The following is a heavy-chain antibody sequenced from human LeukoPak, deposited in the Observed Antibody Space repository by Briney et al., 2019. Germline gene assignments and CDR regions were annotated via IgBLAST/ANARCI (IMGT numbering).Heavy chain of an antibody. CDR1: GGSFVNYT. CDR2: IIPISGTT. CDR3: AKDRYGDYEAPFHYYMDA. Sequence: ASVKVSCKASGGSFVNYTISWLRQAPGQGLEWMGGIIPISGTTIYSQSFQGRVTITRDTSIDTAYMRLSRLRSDDTAVYYCAKDRYGDYEAPFHYYMDAWGRGTTVTVSS. V-gene: IGHV1-69*05. D-gene: IGHD5-12*01. J-gene: IGHJ6*03.